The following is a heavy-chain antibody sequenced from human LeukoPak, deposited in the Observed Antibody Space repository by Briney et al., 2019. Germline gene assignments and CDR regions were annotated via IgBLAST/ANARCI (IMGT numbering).Heavy chain of an antibody. J-gene: IGHJ1*01. V-gene: IGHV4-59*01. CDR3: ARGGAARLHFQN. Sequence: TPSETLSLTCTVSGGSISTYYWNWIRQPPGKGLEWIGYIYYSGSTNYNPSLQSRVTISVDTSKNQFSLNLNSVTAADTAVYYCARGGAARLHFQNWGQGTLVTVSS. D-gene: IGHD6-6*01. CDR2: IYYSGST. CDR1: GGSISTYY.